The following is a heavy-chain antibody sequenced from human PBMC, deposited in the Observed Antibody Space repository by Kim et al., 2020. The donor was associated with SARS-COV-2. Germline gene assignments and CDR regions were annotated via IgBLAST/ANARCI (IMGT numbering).Heavy chain of an antibody. Sequence: SETLSLICTVSGGSISSSSYYWGWIRQPPGKGLEWIGSIYYSGSTYYNPSLKSRVTISVDTSKNQFSLKLSSVTAADTAVYYCARGLYYYDSSGPDAFDIWGQGTMVTVSS. CDR2: IYYSGST. D-gene: IGHD3-22*01. J-gene: IGHJ3*02. V-gene: IGHV4-39*07. CDR3: ARGLYYYDSSGPDAFDI. CDR1: GGSISSSSYY.